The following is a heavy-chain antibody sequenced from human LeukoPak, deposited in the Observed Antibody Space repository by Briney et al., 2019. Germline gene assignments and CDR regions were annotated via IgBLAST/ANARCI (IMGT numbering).Heavy chain of an antibody. V-gene: IGHV3-21*01. J-gene: IGHJ4*02. D-gene: IGHD1-26*01. CDR1: GFTFSSYS. CDR3: ARGLGGATTLDY. Sequence: GGSLRLSCAASGFTFSSYSMNWVRQAPGKGLEWVSSISSSSSYIYCADSVKGRFTISRDNAKNSLYLQMNSLRAEDTAVYYCARGLGGATTLDYWGQGTLVTVSS. CDR2: ISSSSSYI.